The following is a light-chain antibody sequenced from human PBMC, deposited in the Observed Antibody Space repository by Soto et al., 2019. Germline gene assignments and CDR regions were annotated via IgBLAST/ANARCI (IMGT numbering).Light chain of an antibody. CDR3: SSRGRSNTLRV. CDR1: SSDVAGYNY. CDR2: EVT. Sequence: QSALTQPASVSGVLGQSITIYCAGTSSDVAGYNYLSWYQQHPSQAPKLMSYEVTTRPSGVANRFSGSKSGNTAGLPISGVQANDDAEYYCSSRGRSNTLRVFSEGTKLTVL. V-gene: IGLV2-14*01. J-gene: IGLJ2*01.